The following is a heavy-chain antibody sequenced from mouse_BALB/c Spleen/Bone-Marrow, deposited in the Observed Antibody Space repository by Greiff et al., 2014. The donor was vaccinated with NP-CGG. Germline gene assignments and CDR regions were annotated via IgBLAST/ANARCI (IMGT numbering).Heavy chain of an antibody. J-gene: IGHJ1*01. CDR2: INPDNDGT. CDR3: ARGGYNGTSLYWYFDF. Sequence: EVKLEESGPELVKPGASVKMSCKASGYTFTSYVIHWVKQRPGQGLEWIGYINPDNDGTKYNEKFKGKATLTSDKSSSTASMELNSMTFEDSAVYYCARGGYNGTSLYWYFDFWGPGTTVTVSS. V-gene: IGHV1-14*01. CDR1: GYTFTSYV. D-gene: IGHD1-1*01.